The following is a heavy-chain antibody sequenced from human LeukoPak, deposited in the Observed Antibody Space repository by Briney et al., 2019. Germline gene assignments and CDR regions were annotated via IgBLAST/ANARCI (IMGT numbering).Heavy chain of an antibody. V-gene: IGHV4-59*08. CDR1: GDSISSSY. CDR2: IFYTGST. J-gene: IGHJ3*02. CDR3: ARRGMAARSTIGNFDI. Sequence: SETLSLTCTVSGDSISSSYWSWIRQPPGSGLEWIGYIFYTGSTNYNPSLKSRVTMSVDTSKNQFSLNLNSVTAADTAVYYCARRGMAARSTIGNFDIWGQGTMVTVSS. D-gene: IGHD5/OR15-5a*01.